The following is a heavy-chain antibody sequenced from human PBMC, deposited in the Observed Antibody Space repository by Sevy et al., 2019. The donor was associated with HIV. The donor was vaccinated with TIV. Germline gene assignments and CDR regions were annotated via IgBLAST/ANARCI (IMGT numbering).Heavy chain of an antibody. Sequence: SGTLSLTCSVSGGSISSYFWTWVRQSPGKGLEWIGNIYFTGNTDYSPSLKRRVSLSLDTSKSQFSLTLNSVTAADTAVYYCARDSTTRPRVLDYWGQGTLVTVSS. CDR1: GGSISSYF. V-gene: IGHV4-59*01. D-gene: IGHD1-1*01. CDR3: ARDSTTRPRVLDY. J-gene: IGHJ4*02. CDR2: IYFTGNT.